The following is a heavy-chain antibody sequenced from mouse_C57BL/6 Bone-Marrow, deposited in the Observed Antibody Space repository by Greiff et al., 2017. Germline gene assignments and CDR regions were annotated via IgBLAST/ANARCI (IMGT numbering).Heavy chain of an antibody. CDR1: GFTFSDYG. D-gene: IGHD1-1*01. Sequence: VQLKESGGGLVKPGGSLKLSCAASGFTFSDYGMHWVRQAPEKGLEWVAYISSGSSTIYYADTVKGRFTISRDNATNTLFLQMTSLRSEDTAMYYCARREGYYGSSLDYWGQGTTLTVSS. V-gene: IGHV5-17*01. J-gene: IGHJ2*01. CDR2: ISSGSSTI. CDR3: ARREGYYGSSLDY.